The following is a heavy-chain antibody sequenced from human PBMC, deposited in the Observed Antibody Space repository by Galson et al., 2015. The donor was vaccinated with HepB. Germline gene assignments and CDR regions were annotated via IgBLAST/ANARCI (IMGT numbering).Heavy chain of an antibody. V-gene: IGHV1-69*13. J-gene: IGHJ4*02. D-gene: IGHD2-2*01. CDR3: ARPSQAACLGTNCYAFFFDH. Sequence: SVKVSCKASGGTFSNYSITWMRQAPGQGLEWMGGILPILGSANYAHELQDRVTITADESTSTAYMELSSLRSEDTAVYYCARPSQAACLGTNCYAFFFDHWGQGSQVTVSS. CDR2: ILPILGSA. CDR1: GGTFSNYS.